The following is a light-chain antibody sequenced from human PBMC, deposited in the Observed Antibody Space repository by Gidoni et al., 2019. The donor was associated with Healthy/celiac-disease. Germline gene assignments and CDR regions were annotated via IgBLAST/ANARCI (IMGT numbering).Light chain of an antibody. J-gene: IGKJ4*01. Sequence: EIVLTQSPGTLSLSPGVRATLSCSASQSVSSSYLAWCQQKPGQSPRLLIHGTSSRATGFPDRFSGSGSGTDFTLTISRLEPEDFAVFYCQQYGSSPPSLTFGGGPKVEIK. CDR1: QSVSSSY. V-gene: IGKV3-20*01. CDR2: GTS. CDR3: QQYGSSPPSLT.